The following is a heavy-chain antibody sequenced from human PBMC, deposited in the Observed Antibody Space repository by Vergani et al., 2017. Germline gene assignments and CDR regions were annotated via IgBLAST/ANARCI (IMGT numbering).Heavy chain of an antibody. D-gene: IGHD4-17*01. J-gene: IGHJ6*02. V-gene: IGHV3-48*04. CDR1: GFTFSSYS. CDR2: ISSSSTI. CDR3: ARDRMTTVTNSPAVVYYYYGMDV. Sequence: EVQLVESGGGLVQPGGSLRLSCAASGFTFSSYSMNWVRQAPGKGLEWVSYISSSSTIYYADSVKGRFTISRDNAKNSLYLQMNSLRAEDTAVYYCARDRMTTVTNSPAVVYYYYGMDVWGQGTTVTVSS.